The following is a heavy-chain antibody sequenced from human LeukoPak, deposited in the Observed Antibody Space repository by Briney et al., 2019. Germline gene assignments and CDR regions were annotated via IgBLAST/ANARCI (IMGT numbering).Heavy chain of an antibody. D-gene: IGHD6-19*01. J-gene: IGHJ5*02. Sequence: GGSLRLSCTASGFTFSTYGMNWIRQAPGKGLEWVSAISGRDGGTYYADSVKGRFTISRDNSKNTLYLQMNNLRVEDTAVYYCARVQFQWFDPWGQGTLVTVSS. V-gene: IGHV3-23*01. CDR2: ISGRDGGT. CDR3: ARVQFQWFDP. CDR1: GFTFSTYG.